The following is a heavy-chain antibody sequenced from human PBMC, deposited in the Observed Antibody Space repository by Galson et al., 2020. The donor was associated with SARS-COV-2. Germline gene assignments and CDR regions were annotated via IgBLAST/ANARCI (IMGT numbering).Heavy chain of an antibody. CDR2: ISSTSSYI. CDR1: GFTFSAYD. CDR3: ASPLRDYGDSDAFDL. J-gene: IGHJ3*01. D-gene: IGHD4-17*01. Sequence: AGGSLRLSCAASGFTFSAYDMSWVRQAPGKGLEWVSSISSTSSYIYYADSVKGRFTISRDNAKNSLYLQMDSLRAEDTAVYYCASPLRDYGDSDAFDLWGQGTMVTVSS. V-gene: IGHV3-21*01.